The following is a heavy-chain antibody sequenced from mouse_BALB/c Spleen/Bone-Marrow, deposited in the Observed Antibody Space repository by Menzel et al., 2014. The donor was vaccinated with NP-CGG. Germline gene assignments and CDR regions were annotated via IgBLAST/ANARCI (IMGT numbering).Heavy chain of an antibody. CDR1: GFTFSSYG. V-gene: IGHV5-9-2*01. D-gene: IGHD1-1*01. Sequence: EVMLVESGGGLVKPGGSLKLSCAASGFTFSSYGMSWVRQTPEKRLEWVATISGGGSYTYYPDSVKGRFTISRDNAKNNLYLQMSSLRSEDTALYYCARQYGSSYFDHWGQGTTLTVSS. CDR3: ARQYGSSYFDH. CDR2: ISGGGSYT. J-gene: IGHJ2*01.